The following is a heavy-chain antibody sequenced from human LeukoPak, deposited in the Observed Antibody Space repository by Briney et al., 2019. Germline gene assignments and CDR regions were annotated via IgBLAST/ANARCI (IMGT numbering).Heavy chain of an antibody. V-gene: IGHV1-2*02. Sequence: ASVKVSCKASGYTFTGYYMHWVRQAPGQGLEWMGWINPNSGGTNYAQKFQGRVTMTRDTSISTAYMELSRLRTDDTAVYYCARALRSGSYYEVDNWGQGILVTVSS. CDR1: GYTFTGYY. J-gene: IGHJ4*02. CDR2: INPNSGGT. CDR3: ARALRSGSYYEVDN. D-gene: IGHD1-26*01.